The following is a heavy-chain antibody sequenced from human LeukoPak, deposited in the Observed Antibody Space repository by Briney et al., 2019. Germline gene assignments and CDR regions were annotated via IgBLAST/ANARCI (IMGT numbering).Heavy chain of an antibody. V-gene: IGHV4-34*01. D-gene: IGHD6-13*01. J-gene: IGHJ3*02. CDR3: ARYGSSWYSDAFDI. CDR1: GGSFSGYY. Sequence: PSETLSLTCAVYGGSFSGYYWSWIRQPPGKGLEWIGEINHSGSTNYNPSLKSRVTISVDTSKNQFSLKLSSVTAADTAVYYCARYGSSWYSDAFDIWGQGTMVTVSS. CDR2: INHSGST.